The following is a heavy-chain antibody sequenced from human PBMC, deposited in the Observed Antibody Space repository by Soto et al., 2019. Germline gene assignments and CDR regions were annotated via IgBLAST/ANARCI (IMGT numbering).Heavy chain of an antibody. CDR1: GDSISSSNYY. J-gene: IGHJ4*02. V-gene: IGHV4-39*01. CDR3: VRRECSGGTCFFGH. Sequence: QLQLQESGPGLVKPSETLSLTCTVSGDSISSSNYYRGWIRQPPGKGLEWIGSIHYSGSTYYNPSLKSRVTIAVDTSKNQFSLKFTSVAAADTAVYYCVRRECSGGTCFFGHWGQGTLVTVST. CDR2: IHYSGST. D-gene: IGHD2-15*01.